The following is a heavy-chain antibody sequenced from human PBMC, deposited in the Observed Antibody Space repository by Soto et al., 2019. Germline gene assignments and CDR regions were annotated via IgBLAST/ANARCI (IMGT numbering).Heavy chain of an antibody. D-gene: IGHD6-6*01. CDR1: GFTFSSYS. J-gene: IGHJ2*01. CDR3: ARDDVEYSSSSYSFWYFDL. V-gene: IGHV3-48*02. CDR2: ISSSSSTI. Sequence: ESGGGLVQPGGSLRLSCAASGFTFSSYSMNWVRQAPGKGLEWVSYISSSSSTIYYADSVKGRFTISRDNAKNSLYLQMNSLRDEDTAVYYCARDDVEYSSSSYSFWYFDLWGRGTLVTVSS.